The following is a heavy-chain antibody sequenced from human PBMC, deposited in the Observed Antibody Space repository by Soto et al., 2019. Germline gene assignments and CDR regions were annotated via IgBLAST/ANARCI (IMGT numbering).Heavy chain of an antibody. Sequence: EVKLLESGGGLVQSGGSLRLSCAGSGFTFGRYALSWVRQAPGKGLEWVSTISSSGGSTWYADSVKGRFTISRDNSCSTVYLQMNSLRAEDTAVYYCAKDVVIRYFDWFHYWGQGTLVTVSS. CDR1: GFTFGRYA. D-gene: IGHD3-9*01. V-gene: IGHV3-23*01. J-gene: IGHJ4*02. CDR2: ISSSGGST. CDR3: AKDVVIRYFDWFHY.